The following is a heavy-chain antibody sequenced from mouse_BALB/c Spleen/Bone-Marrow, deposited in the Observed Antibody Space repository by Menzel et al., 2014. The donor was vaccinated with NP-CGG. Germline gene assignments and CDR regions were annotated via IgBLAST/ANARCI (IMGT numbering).Heavy chain of an antibody. V-gene: IGHV5-6-4*01. J-gene: IGHJ3*01. CDR3: TRDRYYGNSFAY. CDR1: GFTFSSYT. D-gene: IGHD2-1*01. Sequence: EVMLVESGGGLVKPGGSLKLSCAASGFTFSSYTMSWIRQTPEKRLGWVATISSGGSYTYYPDSVKGRFTISRDNAKNTLYLQMISLKSEDTAMYYCTRDRYYGNSFAYWGQGTLVTVSA. CDR2: ISSGGSYT.